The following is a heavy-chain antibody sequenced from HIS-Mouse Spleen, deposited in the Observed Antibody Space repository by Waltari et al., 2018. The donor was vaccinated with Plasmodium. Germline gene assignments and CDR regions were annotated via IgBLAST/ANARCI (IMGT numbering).Heavy chain of an antibody. V-gene: IGHV4-38-2*02. CDR1: GYSISSGYY. J-gene: IGHJ6*02. CDR3: ARVDYGSGDYYYYYGMDV. Sequence: QVQLQESGPGLVKPSETLSLTCTVSGYSISSGYYSGWVRPPPGQGLELIGSIYHSGSTYYNPSLKSRVTISVDTSKNQFSLKLSSVTAADTAVYYCARVDYGSGDYYYYYGMDVWGQGTTVTVSS. CDR2: IYHSGST. D-gene: IGHD3-10*01.